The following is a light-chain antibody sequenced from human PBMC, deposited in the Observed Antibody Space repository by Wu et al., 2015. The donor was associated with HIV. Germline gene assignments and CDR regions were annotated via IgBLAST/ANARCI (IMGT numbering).Light chain of an antibody. J-gene: IGKJ3*01. Sequence: DIQMTQSPSSLSASVGDRVTITCQASHDVSKYLNWYQHKPGKAPKLLIYDASNLETGVPSTFSGSGSGTVFTFTISSLKPEDVATYYCQQYDVPPITFGPGTKVHI. V-gene: IGKV1-33*01. CDR1: HDVSKY. CDR3: QQYDVPPIT. CDR2: DAS.